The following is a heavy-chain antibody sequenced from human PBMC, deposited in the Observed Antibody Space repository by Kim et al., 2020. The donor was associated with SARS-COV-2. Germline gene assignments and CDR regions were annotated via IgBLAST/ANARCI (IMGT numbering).Heavy chain of an antibody. V-gene: IGHV4-31*03. CDR3: ARGEGLGSTIFGVVDFDL. CDR1: GGSISSGGYY. Sequence: SETLSLTCTVSGGSISSGGYYWSWIRQHPGKGLEWIGYIYYSGSTYYNPSLKSRVTISVDTSKNQFSLKLSSVTAADTAVYYCARGEGLGSTIFGVVDFDLWGRGTLVTVSS. J-gene: IGHJ2*01. D-gene: IGHD3-3*01. CDR2: IYYSGST.